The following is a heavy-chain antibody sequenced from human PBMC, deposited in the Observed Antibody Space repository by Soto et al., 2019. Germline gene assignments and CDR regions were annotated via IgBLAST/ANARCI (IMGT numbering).Heavy chain of an antibody. Sequence: GESLKISCAASGFTFSSYAMHWVRQAPGKGLEWVAVISYDGSNKYYAHSVKGRFTISRDNSKNTLYLQMNSLRADDTAVYYCARSCSGGSCHFDYWGQGTLVTVSS. CDR1: GFTFSSYA. D-gene: IGHD2-15*01. J-gene: IGHJ4*02. CDR2: ISYDGSNK. CDR3: ARSCSGGSCHFDY. V-gene: IGHV3-30-3*01.